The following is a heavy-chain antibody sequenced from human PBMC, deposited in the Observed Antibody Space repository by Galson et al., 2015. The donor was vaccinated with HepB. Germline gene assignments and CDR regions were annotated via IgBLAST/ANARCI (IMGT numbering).Heavy chain of an antibody. CDR1: GFTFSSYA. CDR2: ISYDGSEK. D-gene: IGHD6-19*01. J-gene: IGHJ6*02. Sequence: SLRLSCAASGFTFSSYAMHWVRQAPGRGLEWVALISYDGSEKHYADSVQGRFTISRDNSKNTLYLQMNSLRGEDTAVYYCARSVADVYYYYYGMDVWGQGTTVTVSS. V-gene: IGHV3-30-3*01. CDR3: ARSVADVYYYYYGMDV.